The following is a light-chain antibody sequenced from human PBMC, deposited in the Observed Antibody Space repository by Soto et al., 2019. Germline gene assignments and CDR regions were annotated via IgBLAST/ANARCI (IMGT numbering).Light chain of an antibody. Sequence: EIVLTQSPGTLSLSPGERATLSCRSTQSFSDSYLAWYQQKPGQAPRLLIYNVSNRATGIPDRFSGSGSGTDFTLTISRLEPEDFAVYYCQQYDSPLTFGGGTKVELK. CDR1: QSFSDSY. V-gene: IGKV3-20*01. CDR3: QQYDSPLT. CDR2: NVS. J-gene: IGKJ4*01.